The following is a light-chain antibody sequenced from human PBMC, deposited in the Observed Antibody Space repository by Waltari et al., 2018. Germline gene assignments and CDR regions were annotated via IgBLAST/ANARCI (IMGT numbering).Light chain of an antibody. CDR2: AAS. V-gene: IGKV1-39*01. CDR1: QRISSY. CDR3: QQTYSNFRT. J-gene: IGKJ1*01. Sequence: DIQMTQSPSSLPASVGDSVTITCRASQRISSYLNWYQQKPGQDPKLLIYAASSLQSGVPSLFSSSGFGTEFTLPINSLQPEDFAVYYCQQTYSNFRTFGQGTKVDVK.